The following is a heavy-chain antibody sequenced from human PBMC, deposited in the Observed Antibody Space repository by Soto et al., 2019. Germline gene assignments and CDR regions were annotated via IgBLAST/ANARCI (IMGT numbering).Heavy chain of an antibody. CDR3: AKEVTIPF. CDR2: ISGSSGST. CDR1: GFILSDCA. Sequence: GGSLRLSCATSGFILSDCAMNWVRQAPGKGLEWVSAISGSSGSTYYADSVKGRFTISRDNSKNTLYLQMNSLRAEDTAVYYCAKEVTIPFWGQGTMVTVSS. V-gene: IGHV3-23*01. J-gene: IGHJ3*01. D-gene: IGHD3-3*01.